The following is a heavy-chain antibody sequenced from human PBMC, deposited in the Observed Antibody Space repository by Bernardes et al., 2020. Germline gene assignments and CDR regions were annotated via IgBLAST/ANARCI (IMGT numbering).Heavy chain of an antibody. CDR2: IYWDDDK. V-gene: IGHV2-5*02. Sequence: SGPTLVKPTQTLTLTCTFSGFSIDTSGVGVAWIRQPPGKALEWLALIYWDDDKRYSPSLKSRLTVTRDTSKTQVVLTMTIMDPVDTATYYCAHSNLREGAFDVWGQGAVVTVSS. J-gene: IGHJ3*01. CDR1: GFSIDTSGVG. CDR3: AHSNLREGAFDV. D-gene: IGHD1-26*01.